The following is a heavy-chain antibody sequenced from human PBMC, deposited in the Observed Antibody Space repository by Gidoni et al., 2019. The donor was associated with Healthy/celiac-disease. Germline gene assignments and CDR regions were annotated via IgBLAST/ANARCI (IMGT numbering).Heavy chain of an antibody. J-gene: IGHJ4*02. CDR3: ARVPPYGGLAYCFDY. V-gene: IGHV1-69*06. CDR2: IIPTFGTA. CDR1: GGTLSSYG. D-gene: IGHD4-17*01. Sequence: VQLVQSGAEVKKPGSSVKVPCKASGGTLSSYGISWVRQAPGQGLEGMGGIIPTFGTANYAQKFQGRVTITADKSTSTAYMELSSLRSEDTAVYYCARVPPYGGLAYCFDYWGQGTLVTVSS.